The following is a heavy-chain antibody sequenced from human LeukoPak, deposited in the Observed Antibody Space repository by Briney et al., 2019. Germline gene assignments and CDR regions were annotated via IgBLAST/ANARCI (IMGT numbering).Heavy chain of an antibody. J-gene: IGHJ6*02. Sequence: SETLSLTCTVSGGSISSYLWSWIRQPPGKGLEWIGYIYSSGSTNYNPSLRSRVTISLDTSKNQFSLKLRSVTAADTAVYYCAAIAAPYGMDVWGQGTTVTVSS. CDR1: GGSISSYL. D-gene: IGHD6-6*01. CDR2: IYSSGST. CDR3: AAIAAPYGMDV. V-gene: IGHV4-59*01.